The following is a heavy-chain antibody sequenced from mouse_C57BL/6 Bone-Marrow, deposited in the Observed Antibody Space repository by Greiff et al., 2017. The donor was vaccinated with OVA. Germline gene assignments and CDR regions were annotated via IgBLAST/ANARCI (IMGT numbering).Heavy chain of an antibody. V-gene: IGHV1-5*01. J-gene: IGHJ2*01. CDR3: SIWRGNWDGFDD. CDR2: IYPGNSDT. D-gene: IGHD4-1*01. CDR1: GYTFTSYW. Sequence: VQLQQSGTVLARPGASVKMSCKTSGYTFTSYWMHWVKQRPGQGLEWIGAIYPGNSDTSYNQKFKGKAKLTAVTSASTAYMELSSLTNEDSAVYYCSIWRGNWDGFDDWGQGTTLTVSS.